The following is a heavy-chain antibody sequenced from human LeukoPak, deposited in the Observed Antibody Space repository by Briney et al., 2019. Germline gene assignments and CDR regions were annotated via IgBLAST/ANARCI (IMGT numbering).Heavy chain of an antibody. CDR2: ISSGGSTI. V-gene: IGHV3-48*03. CDR3: TRNIAAAGIYYYYGMDV. J-gene: IGHJ6*02. Sequence: GGSLRLSCAASGFTFSSYEMNWVRQAPGKGLEWVSYISSGGSTIYYADSVKGRFTISRDNAKNSLYLQMNSLRAEDTAVYYCTRNIAAAGIYYYYGMDVWGQGTTLTVSS. CDR1: GFTFSSYE. D-gene: IGHD6-13*01.